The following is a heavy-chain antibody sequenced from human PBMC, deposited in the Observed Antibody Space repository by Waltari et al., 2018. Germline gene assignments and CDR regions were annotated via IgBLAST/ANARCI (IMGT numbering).Heavy chain of an antibody. CDR3: ASSSCLYSCGLGV. J-gene: IGHJ6*02. V-gene: IGHV4-39*01. Sequence: QLHLQESGPRLVRPPALLSLTCSVSNGSITSNNYHWGWIRQSPGKPLEWVGSISYSGRTYYNPSLKSRLTLSIDTSKNHFTLNLRSVTAADAAVDYCASSSCLYSCGLGVWGQGTTVSVSS. CDR1: NGSITSNNYH. CDR2: ISYSGRT.